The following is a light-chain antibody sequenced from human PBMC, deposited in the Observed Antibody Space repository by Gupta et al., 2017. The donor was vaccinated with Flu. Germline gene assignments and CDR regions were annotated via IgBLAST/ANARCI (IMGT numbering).Light chain of an antibody. CDR2: GTN. CDR1: TGTVSSAYY. Sequence: QTVVTQEASVTVSPGGTVTLTCASNTGTVSSAYYANWFQQKPGQAPRALIFGTNNRHSWTPARFSGSLLGGKAARTVSGVQPEDEADYHCLVYYGGAWFFGGGTKLTVL. V-gene: IGLV7-43*01. CDR3: LVYYGGAWF. J-gene: IGLJ2*01.